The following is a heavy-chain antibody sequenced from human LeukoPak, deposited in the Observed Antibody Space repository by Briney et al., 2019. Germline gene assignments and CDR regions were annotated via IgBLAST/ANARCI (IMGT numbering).Heavy chain of an antibody. D-gene: IGHD1-26*01. CDR2: ISSSSGYI. J-gene: IGHJ4*02. Sequence: GGSLRLSCAASGFTFSSYSMNWVRQAPGKGLEWVSSISSSSGYIYYADSVKGRFTISRDNAKNSLYLQMNSLRAEDTAVYYCARSPMLERRLVGAPRDLGEEAYYFDYWGQGTLVTVSS. CDR1: GFTFSSYS. CDR3: ARSPMLERRLVGAPRDLGEEAYYFDY. V-gene: IGHV3-21*01.